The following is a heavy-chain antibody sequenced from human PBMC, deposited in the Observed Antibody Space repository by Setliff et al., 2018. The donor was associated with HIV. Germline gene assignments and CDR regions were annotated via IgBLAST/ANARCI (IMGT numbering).Heavy chain of an antibody. J-gene: IGHJ6*03. Sequence: GGSLRLSCAASEFTFSSYAMSWVRQAPGKGLEWVSAISGSGATTNYADSVKGRFTISRDNSKNTLYLQMSTLRAEDTAVYYCAKTTPSSIRSPYYYYMDVWGKGTTVTVSS. CDR3: AKTTPSSIRSPYYYYMDV. CDR1: EFTFSSYA. V-gene: IGHV3-23*01. D-gene: IGHD6-13*01. CDR2: ISGSGATT.